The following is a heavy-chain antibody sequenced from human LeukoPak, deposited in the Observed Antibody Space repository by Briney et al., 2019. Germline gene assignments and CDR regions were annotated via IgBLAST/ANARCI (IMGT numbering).Heavy chain of an antibody. Sequence: ASVTVSCKASGYTFTSYGISWVRQAPGQGLDWMGWISAYNGNTNYAQKLQGRVTMTTDTSTSTAYMELRSLRSDDTAVYYCARGGFDAAMAKFDYWGQGTLVTVSS. D-gene: IGHD5-18*01. CDR1: GYTFTSYG. J-gene: IGHJ4*02. CDR2: ISAYNGNT. CDR3: ARGGFDAAMAKFDY. V-gene: IGHV1-18*01.